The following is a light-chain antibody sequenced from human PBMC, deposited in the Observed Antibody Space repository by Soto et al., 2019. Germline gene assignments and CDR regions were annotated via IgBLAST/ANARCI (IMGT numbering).Light chain of an antibody. CDR2: GAV. J-gene: IGKJ4*01. CDR3: QQYNNWPLT. Sequence: EIVMTQSPATLSVSPGERATLSCRASQSVSSNLAWYQQQVGQAPKLVIYGAVTRATGIPARFSGSGSGTEFTLTISSLQSEDFAVYYCQQYNNWPLTLGGGTKVEIK. CDR1: QSVSSN. V-gene: IGKV3-15*01.